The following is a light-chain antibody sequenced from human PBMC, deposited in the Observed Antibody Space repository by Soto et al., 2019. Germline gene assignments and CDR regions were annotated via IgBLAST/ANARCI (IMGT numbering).Light chain of an antibody. Sequence: QSALTQPPSVSGSPGQSVTISCTGTSSDVGSYNRVSWYQQPPGTAPKLMIYEVRNRPSGVPDRFSGSKSGNTASLTISGLQDEDEADYYCSSYTSSSTLVFGGGTKLTVL. CDR3: SSYTSSSTLV. CDR2: EVR. CDR1: SSDVGSYNR. J-gene: IGLJ2*01. V-gene: IGLV2-18*02.